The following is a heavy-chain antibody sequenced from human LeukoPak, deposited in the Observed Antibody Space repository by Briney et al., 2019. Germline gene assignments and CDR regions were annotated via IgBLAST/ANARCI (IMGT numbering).Heavy chain of an antibody. V-gene: IGHV3-15*01. CDR1: GFTFSNAW. CDR3: TTEPYYYDGSGHSV. J-gene: IGHJ4*02. D-gene: IGHD3-22*01. Sequence: GGSLRLSCAASGFTFSNAWMSWVRQAPGKGLEWVGRIKSKTDGGTTGYAAPVKGRFTISRDDSKNTLYLQMNSLKTEDTAVYYCTTEPYYYDGSGHSVWGQGTLVTVSS. CDR2: IKSKTDGGTT.